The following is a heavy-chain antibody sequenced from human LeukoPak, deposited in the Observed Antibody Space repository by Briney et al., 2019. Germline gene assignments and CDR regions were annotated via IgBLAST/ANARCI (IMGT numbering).Heavy chain of an antibody. Sequence: SETLSLTCTGSGGSISSYYWSWIRQPPGKGLEWIGYIYYSGSTNYNPSLKSRVTISVDTSKNQFSLKLSSVTAADTAVYYCALSSGEGFDYWGQGTLVTVSS. J-gene: IGHJ4*02. CDR2: IYYSGST. D-gene: IGHD6-19*01. CDR1: GGSISSYY. CDR3: ALSSGEGFDY. V-gene: IGHV4-59*01.